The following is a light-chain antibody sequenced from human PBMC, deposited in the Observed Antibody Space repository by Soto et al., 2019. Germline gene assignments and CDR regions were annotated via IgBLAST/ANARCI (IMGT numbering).Light chain of an antibody. V-gene: IGKV3-15*01. CDR3: QQYGSS. CDR2: GAS. J-gene: IGKJ5*01. Sequence: EIFMTQSPATLSVARGEIATLSCRASQSVSSNLAWYQQKPGQAPRLLIYGASTRATGIPARFSGSGSGTDFTLTISRLEPEDFAVYYCQQYGSSFGQGTRLEIK. CDR1: QSVSSN.